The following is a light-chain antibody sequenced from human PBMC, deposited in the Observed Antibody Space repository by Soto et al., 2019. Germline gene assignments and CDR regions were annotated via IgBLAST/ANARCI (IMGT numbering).Light chain of an antibody. CDR1: SSNIGKNY. CDR3: GTWDSSLSAGGV. V-gene: IGLV1-51*02. CDR2: ENN. J-gene: IGLJ1*01. Sequence: QAVLTQPPPVSAAPGQKVTLSCPGNSSNIGKNYVSWYQQLPGTAPKLLIYENNKRPSGIPDRFSGSKSGTSATLGITGLQTGDEADYYCGTWDSSLSAGGVFGTGTKVTVL.